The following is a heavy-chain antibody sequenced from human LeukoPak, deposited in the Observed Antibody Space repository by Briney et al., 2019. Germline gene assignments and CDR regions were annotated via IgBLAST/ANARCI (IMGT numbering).Heavy chain of an antibody. CDR2: ISSSGSTI. D-gene: IGHD5-12*01. CDR1: GFTFSSHG. V-gene: IGHV3-48*03. Sequence: GGTLRLSCAASGFTFSSHGMNWVRQAPGKGLEWVSYISSSGSTIYYADSVKGRFTISRDNAKNSLYLQMNSLRAEDTAVYYCARDRSGFSGYDFFDYWGQGTLVTVSS. CDR3: ARDRSGFSGYDFFDY. J-gene: IGHJ4*02.